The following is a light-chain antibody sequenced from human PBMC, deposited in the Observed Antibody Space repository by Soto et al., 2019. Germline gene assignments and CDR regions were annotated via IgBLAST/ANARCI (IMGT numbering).Light chain of an antibody. CDR2: DAT. V-gene: IGLV3-21*02. CDR3: QVWASTAEFFV. J-gene: IGLJ1*01. CDR1: KIGSKI. Sequence: SYELTQPPSVSVAPGQTATVTCGGDKIGSKIVHWYKQRPGQAPVAVVFDATDRPSGIPDRFSASRSGDTATPTISRVDAGDEADYYCQVWASTAEFFVFGSGTKLTVL.